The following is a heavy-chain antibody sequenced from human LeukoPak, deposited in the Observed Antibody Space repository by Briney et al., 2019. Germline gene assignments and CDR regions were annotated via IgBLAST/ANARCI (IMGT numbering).Heavy chain of an antibody. V-gene: IGHV4-31*03. CDR3: AREPLPGYSSSWYDAFDI. CDR1: GGSISSGGYY. J-gene: IGHJ3*02. Sequence: SETLSLTCTVSGGSISSGGYYWSWIRQHPGKGLEWIGYIYYSGSTYYNPSLKSRVTISVDTSKNQFSLKLSSVTAADTAVYYCAREPLPGYSSSWYDAFDIWGQGTMVTVSS. D-gene: IGHD6-13*01. CDR2: IYYSGST.